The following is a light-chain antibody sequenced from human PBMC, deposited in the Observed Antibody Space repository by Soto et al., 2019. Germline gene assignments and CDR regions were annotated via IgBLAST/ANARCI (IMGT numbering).Light chain of an antibody. CDR1: QSVTSNY. Sequence: EIVLTQSPGTLSVSSGESATLSCRASQSVTSNYVAWYQQKPGLPPRLLIFGASNRATGIPARFSGGVSGTDFTLTISRLEPEDFALYICQQYGSSPYTFGLGTKLE. J-gene: IGKJ2*01. CDR3: QQYGSSPYT. CDR2: GAS. V-gene: IGKV3-20*01.